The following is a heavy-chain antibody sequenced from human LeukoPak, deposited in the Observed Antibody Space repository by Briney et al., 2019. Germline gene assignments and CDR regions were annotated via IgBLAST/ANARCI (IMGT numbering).Heavy chain of an antibody. J-gene: IGHJ4*02. CDR1: GGSFSYYY. D-gene: IGHD2-15*01. CDR3: ARARCSGDSCYTGYY. Sequence: SETLSLTCAVSGGSFSYYYWNWIRQPPGKGLEWIGEINHSGITNYNPSLKSRVTISVDTSKNQFSLKLSSVTAADTAVYYCARARCSGDSCYTGYYWGQGTLVTVSP. V-gene: IGHV4-34*01. CDR2: INHSGIT.